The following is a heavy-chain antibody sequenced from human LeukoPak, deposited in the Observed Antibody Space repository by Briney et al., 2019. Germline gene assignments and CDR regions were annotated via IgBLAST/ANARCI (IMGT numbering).Heavy chain of an antibody. CDR2: RNHIGTS. CDR3: ARAGPSGYDYYFDY. V-gene: IGHV4-59*01. Sequence: SETLSLTCTVSGGSISSYYWSWIRQPPGRGLEWIACRNHIGTSYYNPSLKSRVTMSIDTSKNQFSLNLSSVTAADTAVYYCARAGPSGYDYYFDYWGQGALVTVSS. D-gene: IGHD5-12*01. J-gene: IGHJ4*02. CDR1: GGSISSYY.